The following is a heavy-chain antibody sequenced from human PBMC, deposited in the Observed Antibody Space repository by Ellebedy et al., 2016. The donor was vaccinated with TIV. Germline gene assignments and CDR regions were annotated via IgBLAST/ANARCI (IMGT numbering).Heavy chain of an antibody. CDR3: ARETWELPFDY. Sequence: GESLKISXAASGFTFSSYSMNWVRQAPGKGLEWVSSISSSSSYIYYADSVKGRFTISRDNAKNSLYLQMNSLRAEDTAVYYCARETWELPFDYWGQGTLVTVSS. CDR2: ISSSSSYI. J-gene: IGHJ4*02. V-gene: IGHV3-21*01. D-gene: IGHD1-26*01. CDR1: GFTFSSYS.